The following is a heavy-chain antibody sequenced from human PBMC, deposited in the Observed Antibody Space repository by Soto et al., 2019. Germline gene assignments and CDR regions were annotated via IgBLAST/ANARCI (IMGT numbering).Heavy chain of an antibody. CDR1: GFTFSSYW. CDR3: ARGGYSGYDSGFYAAFDI. J-gene: IGHJ3*02. D-gene: IGHD5-12*01. V-gene: IGHV3-7*01. CDR2: IKQDGSEK. Sequence: GGSLRLSCAASGFTFSSYWMSWARQAPGKGLEWVANIKQDGSEKYYVDSVKGRFTISRDNAKNSLYLQMNSLRAEDTAVYYCARGGYSGYDSGFYAAFDIWGQGTMVTVSS.